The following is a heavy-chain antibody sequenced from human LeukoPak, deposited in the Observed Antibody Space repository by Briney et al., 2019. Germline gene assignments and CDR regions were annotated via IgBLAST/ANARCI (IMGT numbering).Heavy chain of an antibody. CDR2: ISSSSSSI. V-gene: IGHV3-48*01. J-gene: IGHJ4*02. CDR1: GFTFSSYD. Sequence: GGSLRLSCTASGFTFSSYDMNWVRQAPGKGLEWVSFISSSSSSIYYADSVKGRFTIPRDNAKNSLYLQMNSLRVEDTAIYYCARAGWSDYWGQGTLVTVSS. CDR3: ARAGWSDY. D-gene: IGHD2-8*01.